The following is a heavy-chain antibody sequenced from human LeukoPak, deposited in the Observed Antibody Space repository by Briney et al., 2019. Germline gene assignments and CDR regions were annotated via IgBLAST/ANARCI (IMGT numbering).Heavy chain of an antibody. V-gene: IGHV4-59*01. CDR1: GGSINNYY. CDR3: ARVVTVTDGFDP. D-gene: IGHD4-17*01. CDR2: IYYTGGT. J-gene: IGHJ5*02. Sequence: SETLSLTCTVSGGSINNYYWSWIRQPPGKGLEWIGFIYYTGGTNNNPSLKSRVAISVDTSKNQFSLKLRPVTAADTALYYCARVVTVTDGFDPWGQGTLVTVSS.